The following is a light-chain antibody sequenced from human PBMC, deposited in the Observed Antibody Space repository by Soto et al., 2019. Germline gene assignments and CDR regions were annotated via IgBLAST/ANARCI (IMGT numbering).Light chain of an antibody. CDR3: SSYTSSGTHV. CDR1: SSDVGGYNC. CDR2: DVS. V-gene: IGLV2-14*03. J-gene: IGLJ1*01. Sequence: QSALTQPASVSGSPGQSITISCTGTSSDVGGYNCVSWYQQHPGKAPKLMIYDVSTRPSGVSNRFSGSKSGNTASLTISGLQPEDEADYYCSSYTSSGTHVFGTGTKVTVL.